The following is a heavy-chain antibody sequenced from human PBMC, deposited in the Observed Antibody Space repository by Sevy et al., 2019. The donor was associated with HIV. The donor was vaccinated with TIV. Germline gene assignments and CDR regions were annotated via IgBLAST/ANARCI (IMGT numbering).Heavy chain of an antibody. V-gene: IGHV1-2*02. CDR3: AREATGTPYDY. D-gene: IGHD1-1*01. CDR1: GYTFTDNY. Sequence: ASVKVSCRASGYTFTDNYLHWVRLAPGQRPEWMGWMNPNGGGTNYARRFQGRVTMTRDTSISTAYMELSRLRSDDTAIYYCAREATGTPYDYWGLGTLVTVSS. J-gene: IGHJ4*02. CDR2: MNPNGGGT.